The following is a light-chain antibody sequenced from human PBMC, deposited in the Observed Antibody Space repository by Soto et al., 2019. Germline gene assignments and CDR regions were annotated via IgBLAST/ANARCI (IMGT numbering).Light chain of an antibody. CDR1: QSVNSN. V-gene: IGKV3-15*01. CDR3: QKYNNWPFT. CDR2: GES. J-gene: IGKJ3*01. Sequence: EIMVTQSPVTLSVSPGERATLSCRASQSVNSNLAWYQQKPGQAPRLVIYGESTRATGIPDSLIGNGSGTEFTLTASSLQPEDFAVYYCQKYNNWPFTFGPGTKVDIK.